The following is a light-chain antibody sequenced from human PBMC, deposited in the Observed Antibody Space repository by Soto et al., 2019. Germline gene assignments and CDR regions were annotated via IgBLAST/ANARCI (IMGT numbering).Light chain of an antibody. CDR2: DVN. CDR1: RSDVGSRDS. V-gene: IGLV2-14*03. CDR3: ASYTVANTLV. Sequence: QSVLTQPASVSGSLGQSIAISCTGTRSDVGSRDSVSWYQHHPGKAPKLIIYDVNVRPSGVSHRFSGSKSGNTASLTISGLQAEDEADYSCASYTVANTLVFGGGTQLTVL. J-gene: IGLJ3*02.